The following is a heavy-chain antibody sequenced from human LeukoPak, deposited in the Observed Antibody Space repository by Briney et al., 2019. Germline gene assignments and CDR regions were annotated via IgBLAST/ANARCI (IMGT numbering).Heavy chain of an antibody. V-gene: IGHV1-69*05. CDR1: GGTFSSYA. CDR3: ARGYGGNSGDYFDY. D-gene: IGHD4-23*01. J-gene: IGHJ4*02. Sequence: GASVKVSCKASGGTFSSYAISWVRQAPGQGLEWMGGIIPIFGTANYAQKFQGRVTITTDESTGTAYMELSSLRSKDTAVYYCARGYGGNSGDYFDYWGQGTLVTVSS. CDR2: IIPIFGTA.